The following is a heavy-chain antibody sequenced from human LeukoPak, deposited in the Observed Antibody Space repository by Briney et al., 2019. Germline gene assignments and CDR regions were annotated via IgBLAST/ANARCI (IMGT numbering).Heavy chain of an antibody. D-gene: IGHD5-12*01. J-gene: IGHJ4*02. Sequence: ASVKVSCKASGYTFTGYYMHWVRQAPGLGLEWMGWINPNSGDTNYAQKFQGRVTMIREPSIRTAYLELSGLKSDDTAVYYCAKNPYEYYFDYWGQGTLVTVSS. CDR2: INPNSGDT. CDR1: GYTFTGYY. V-gene: IGHV1-2*02. CDR3: AKNPYEYYFDY.